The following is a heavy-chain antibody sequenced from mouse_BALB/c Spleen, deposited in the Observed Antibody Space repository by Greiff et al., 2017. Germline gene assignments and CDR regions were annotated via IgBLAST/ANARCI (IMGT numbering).Heavy chain of an antibody. CDR1: GFDFSRYW. D-gene: IGHD2-3*01. J-gene: IGHJ4*01. V-gene: IGHV4-1*02. CDR2: INPDSSTI. Sequence: EVKLVESGGGLVQPGGSLKLSCAASGFDFSRYWMSWVRQAPGKGLEWIGEINPDSSTINYTPSLKDKFIISRDNAKNTLYLQMSKVRSEDTALYYCARPGDGYYSYYAMDYWGQGTSVTVSS. CDR3: ARPGDGYYSYYAMDY.